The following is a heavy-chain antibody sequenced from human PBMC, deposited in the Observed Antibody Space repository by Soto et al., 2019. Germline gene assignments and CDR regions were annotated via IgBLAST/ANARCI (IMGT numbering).Heavy chain of an antibody. Sequence: TGGSLRLSCAASGFTFSSYAMSWVRQTPGKGLEWVSGICGSGSGTGYADSVKGRFTVSRDNAKNSLFLQMESLRIEDTALYYCVRDMQPGGANYWGPGTQVTVSS. CDR1: GFTFSSYA. J-gene: IGHJ4*02. CDR2: ICGSGSGT. V-gene: IGHV3-23*01. CDR3: VRDMQPGGANY.